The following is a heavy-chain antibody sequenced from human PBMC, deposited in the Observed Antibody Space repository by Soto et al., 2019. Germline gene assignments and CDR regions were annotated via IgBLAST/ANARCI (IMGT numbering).Heavy chain of an antibody. CDR3: ASRGYYDSSGYKYFQH. V-gene: IGHV3-48*02. J-gene: IGHJ1*01. D-gene: IGHD3-22*01. Sequence: VVSRIVSCAASGFTSSSCSMNWVRQAPGEGLEWVSYISSSSSTIYYAYSVKGRFTISRDNAKNSLYLQMNSLRDEDTAVYYCASRGYYDSSGYKYFQHWGQGTLVTVSS. CDR2: ISSSSSTI. CDR1: GFTSSSCS.